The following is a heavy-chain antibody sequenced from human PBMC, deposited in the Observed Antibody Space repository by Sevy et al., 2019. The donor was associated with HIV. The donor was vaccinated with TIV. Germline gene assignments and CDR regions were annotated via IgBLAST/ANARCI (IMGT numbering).Heavy chain of an antibody. J-gene: IGHJ6*02. D-gene: IGHD6-6*01. Sequence: GGSLRLSCAASGFTFSSYAMSWVRQAPGKGLEWVSAISGSGGSTYYADSVKGRFTISRDNSENTLYLQMNSLRAEDTAVYYCAGPYSSSSQRGYYYYGMDVWGQGTTVTVSS. CDR3: AGPYSSSSQRGYYYYGMDV. V-gene: IGHV3-23*01. CDR1: GFTFSSYA. CDR2: ISGSGGST.